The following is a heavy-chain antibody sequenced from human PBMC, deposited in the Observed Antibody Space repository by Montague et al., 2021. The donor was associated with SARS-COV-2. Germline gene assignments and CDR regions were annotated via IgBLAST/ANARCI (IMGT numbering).Heavy chain of an antibody. CDR2: INHSGGT. J-gene: IGHJ4*02. CDR3: ARGLTDVTVILVFVGASLYFDS. Sequence: SETLSLTCAVYGGSFSGHSWTWIRQPPGKGLEWIREINHSGGTNHNPSLKSRVTISVDTSKNQFSLKLSSLTAADTAVYYRARGLTDVTVILVFVGASLYFDSWGQGALVTVSS. V-gene: IGHV4-34*01. D-gene: IGHD3-22*01. CDR1: GGSFSGHS.